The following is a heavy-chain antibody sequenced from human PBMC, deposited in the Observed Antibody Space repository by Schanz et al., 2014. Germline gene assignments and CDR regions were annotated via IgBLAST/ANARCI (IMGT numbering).Heavy chain of an antibody. Sequence: EVQLLDSGGGLVQPGGSLRLSCAASGFTFSTYAMSWVRQAPGKGLEWVSYICSSGNTIYYADSVKGRFTISRDNAKNSLFLQMNRLRAEDTALYYCAIIGVMVAVAGTRADYWGQGTLVTVSS. V-gene: IGHV3-48*04. CDR3: AIIGVMVAVAGTRADY. D-gene: IGHD6-19*01. CDR2: ICSSGNTI. J-gene: IGHJ4*02. CDR1: GFTFSTYA.